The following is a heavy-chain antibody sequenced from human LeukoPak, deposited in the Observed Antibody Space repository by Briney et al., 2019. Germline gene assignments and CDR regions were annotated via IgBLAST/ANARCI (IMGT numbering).Heavy chain of an antibody. J-gene: IGHJ6*02. V-gene: IGHV3-74*01. Sequence: GGSLRLSCAASRFTFSSYWMHWVRQAPGKGLVWVSRINTDGSGTSYADSVKGRFTISKDNAKNSLYLQMNSLRAEDTALYHCARNNGMDVWGQGTTVIVSS. CDR3: ARNNGMDV. CDR2: INTDGSGT. CDR1: RFTFSSYW.